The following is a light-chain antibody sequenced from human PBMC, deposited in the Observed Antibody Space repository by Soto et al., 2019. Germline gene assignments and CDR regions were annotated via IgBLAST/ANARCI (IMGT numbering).Light chain of an antibody. CDR3: LLYMGSGLWV. J-gene: IGLJ3*02. CDR1: SGSVSTSYY. V-gene: IGLV8-61*01. CDR2: NTN. Sequence: QAVVTQEPSFSVSPGRTVTLTCGLSSGSVSTSYYPNWYQQTPGQAPRTLIDNTNIRSSGVPDLFSGSILENKAALTITVAKKDDDSDYYCLLYMGSGLWVCGGGTKLTVL.